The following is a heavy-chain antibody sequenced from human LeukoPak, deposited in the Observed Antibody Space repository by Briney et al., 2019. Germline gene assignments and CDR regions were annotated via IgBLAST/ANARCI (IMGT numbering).Heavy chain of an antibody. V-gene: IGHV4-34*01. D-gene: IGHD1-26*01. J-gene: IGHJ6*03. Sequence: ETLSLTCAVYGGSFSGYYWSWIRQPPGKGLEWIGEINHSGSTNYNPSLKSRVTISVDTSKNQFSLKLSSVTAADTAVYYCVGTGGAYYYYMDVWGKGTTVTVSS. CDR1: GGSFSGYY. CDR3: VGTGGAYYYYMDV. CDR2: INHSGST.